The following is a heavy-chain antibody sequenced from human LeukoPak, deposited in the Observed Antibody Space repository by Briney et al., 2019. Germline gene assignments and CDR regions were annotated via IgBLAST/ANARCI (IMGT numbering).Heavy chain of an antibody. CDR2: ISGSGGST. CDR3: AKQMGQWLVPQTTDY. D-gene: IGHD6-19*01. V-gene: IGHV3-23*01. J-gene: IGHJ4*02. Sequence: GGSLRLSCAASGFTFSSYAMSWVCQAPGKGLEWVSAISGSGGSTYYADSVKGRFTISRDNSKNTLYLQMPRPRAEDTAVYYCAKQMGQWLVPQTTDYWGQATLVTAPS. CDR1: GFTFSSYA.